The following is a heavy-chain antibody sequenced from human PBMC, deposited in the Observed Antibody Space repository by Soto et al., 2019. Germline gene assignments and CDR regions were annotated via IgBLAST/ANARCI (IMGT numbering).Heavy chain of an antibody. Sequence: SETLSLTCTVSGGSISSGGYYWSWIRQHPGKGLEWIGYIYYSGSTYYNPSLKSRVTISVDTSKNQFSLKLSSVTAADTAVYYCARDPGGGYCSGGSCYSWFDPWGQGTLVTVSS. CDR1: GGSISSGGYY. CDR2: IYYSGST. V-gene: IGHV4-31*03. J-gene: IGHJ5*02. D-gene: IGHD2-15*01. CDR3: ARDPGGGYCSGGSCYSWFDP.